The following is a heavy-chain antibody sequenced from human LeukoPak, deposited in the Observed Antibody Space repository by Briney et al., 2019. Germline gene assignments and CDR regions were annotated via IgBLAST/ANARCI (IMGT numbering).Heavy chain of an antibody. CDR3: AKISPHYYDSSGYYSGLRDFDY. D-gene: IGHD3-22*01. CDR2: TRYDGSTE. V-gene: IGHV3-30*02. CDR1: GFTFSYYG. Sequence: GGSLRLSCAASGFTFSYYGMHWVRQAPGKGLEWVAFTRYDGSTENYADSVKGRFTISRDNSKNTLYLQMNSLRAEDTAVYYCAKISPHYYDSSGYYSGLRDFDYWGQGTLVTVSS. J-gene: IGHJ4*02.